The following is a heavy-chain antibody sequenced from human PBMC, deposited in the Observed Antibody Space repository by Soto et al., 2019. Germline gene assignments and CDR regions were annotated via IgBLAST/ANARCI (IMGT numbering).Heavy chain of an antibody. Sequence: QVQLQESGPGLVKPSGTLSLTCAVSGVSISSNNWWSWVRQPPGKGPEWIGEMYHTGSTNYNPSLKSRVTISVDKSKNHFSLELNSVTAADTAVYYCARSSRYQYDSSEGNFDYWGQGTLVTVSS. CDR2: MYHTGST. D-gene: IGHD3-22*01. J-gene: IGHJ4*02. V-gene: IGHV4-4*02. CDR3: ARSSRYQYDSSEGNFDY. CDR1: GVSISSNNW.